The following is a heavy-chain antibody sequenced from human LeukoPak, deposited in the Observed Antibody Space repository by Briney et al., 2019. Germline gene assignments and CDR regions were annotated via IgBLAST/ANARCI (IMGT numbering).Heavy chain of an antibody. J-gene: IGHJ6*03. CDR3: AREGETRGFGYYYYYMDV. V-gene: IGHV6-1*01. Sequence: SQTLSLTCAISGDSVSSNSAAWNWIRQSPSRGLEWLGRTYYRSKWYNDYAVSVKSRITINPDTSKNQFSLQLNSVTPEDTAVYYCAREGETRGFGYYYYYMDVWGKGTTVTVSS. CDR2: TYYRSKWYN. CDR1: GDSVSSNSAA. D-gene: IGHD3-10*01.